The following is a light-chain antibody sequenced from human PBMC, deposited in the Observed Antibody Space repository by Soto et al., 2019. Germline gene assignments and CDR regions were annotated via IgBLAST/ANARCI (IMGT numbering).Light chain of an antibody. CDR1: QSVSSN. CDR3: QQYNSWPLT. V-gene: IGKV3-15*01. J-gene: IGKJ4*01. Sequence: EIVMTQSPATLSMSPGERATLSCRASQSVSSNLAWYQQRPGQAPRLLIYGASTRATGIPDRFSGSGSGTEFTLAISSLQSEDFTVYYCQQYNSWPLTFGGGTKVEIK. CDR2: GAS.